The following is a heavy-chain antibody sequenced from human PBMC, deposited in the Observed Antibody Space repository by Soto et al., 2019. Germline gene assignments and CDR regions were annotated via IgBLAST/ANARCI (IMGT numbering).Heavy chain of an antibody. CDR1: GYTFTGYY. Sequence: ASVKVSCKASGYTFTGYYMHWVRQAPGQGLEWMGWINPNSGGTNYAQKFQGWVTMTRDTSISTAYMELSRLRSDDTAVYYCARGGEGYCSGGSCYDGTGFDYWGQGTLVTVSS. D-gene: IGHD2-15*01. J-gene: IGHJ4*02. CDR3: ARGGEGYCSGGSCYDGTGFDY. V-gene: IGHV1-2*04. CDR2: INPNSGGT.